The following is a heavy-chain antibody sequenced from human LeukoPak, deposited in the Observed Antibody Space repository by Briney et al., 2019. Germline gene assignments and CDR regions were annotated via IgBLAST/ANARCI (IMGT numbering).Heavy chain of an antibody. J-gene: IGHJ6*03. Sequence: SVKVSCKASGGTFSSYAISWVRQAPGQGLEWMGGIIPIFGTANYAQKFQGRVTITADESTSTAYMELSSLRSEDTAVYYCASSLVDIVVVPAAYDDYYYYYMDVWGKGTTVTISS. CDR2: IIPIFGTA. D-gene: IGHD2-2*03. V-gene: IGHV1-69*13. CDR1: GGTFSSYA. CDR3: ASSLVDIVVVPAAYDDYYYYYMDV.